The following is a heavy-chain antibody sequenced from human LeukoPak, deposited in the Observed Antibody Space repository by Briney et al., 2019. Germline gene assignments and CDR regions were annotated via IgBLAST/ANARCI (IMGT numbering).Heavy chain of an antibody. CDR3: ARLRLGSSGWYVDY. CDR2: IYYSGST. V-gene: IGHV4-59*01. CDR1: GGSISSYY. Sequence: SETLSLTCTVSGGSISSYYWSWIRQPPGKGLEWIGYIYYSGSTNYSPSLKRRVTISVDTSKNQFSLNLSSATAADTAVYYCARLRLGSSGWYVDYWGQGTLVTVSS. D-gene: IGHD6-19*01. J-gene: IGHJ4*02.